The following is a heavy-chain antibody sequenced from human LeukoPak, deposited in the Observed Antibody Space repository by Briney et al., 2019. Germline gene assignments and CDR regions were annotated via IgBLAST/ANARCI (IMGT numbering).Heavy chain of an antibody. CDR2: IKQDGSEK. J-gene: IGHJ4*02. V-gene: IGHV3-7*01. CDR3: ARDPGSY. CDR1: GFTFISYW. Sequence: GGSLRLSCATSGFTFISYWMSWVRQAPGKGLEWVANIKQDGSEKYYVESVKGRFTISRDNAKNSLYLQMNSLRAEETAVYYCARDPGSYWGQGTLVTVSS. D-gene: IGHD3-10*01.